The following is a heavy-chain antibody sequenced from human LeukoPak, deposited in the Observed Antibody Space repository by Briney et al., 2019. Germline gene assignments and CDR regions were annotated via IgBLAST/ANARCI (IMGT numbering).Heavy chain of an antibody. CDR3: ARDTQTGTSSNFDY. J-gene: IGHJ4*02. V-gene: IGHV3-21*01. CDR2: ISSSSSYI. CDR1: GSTFSSYS. Sequence: PGGSLRLSCAASGSTFSSYSMNWVRQAPGKGLEWVSSISSSSSYIYYADSVKGRFTISRDNAKNSLYLQMNSLRAEDTAVYYCARDTQTGTSSNFDYWGQGTLVTVSS. D-gene: IGHD4-23*01.